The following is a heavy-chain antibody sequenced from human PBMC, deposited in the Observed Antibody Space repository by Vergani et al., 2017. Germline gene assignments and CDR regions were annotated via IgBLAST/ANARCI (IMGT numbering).Heavy chain of an antibody. CDR3: ARHGERAARLYYYYMDV. CDR1: GGTFSSYA. D-gene: IGHD6-6*01. V-gene: IGHV1-69*06. CDR2: SIPIFGTA. J-gene: IGHJ6*03. Sequence: QVQLVQSGAEVKKPGSSVKVSCKASGGTFSSYAISWVRQAPGQGLEWMGGSIPIFGTANYAPKFQGRVTITADKSTSTAYMELSSLRSEDTAVYYCARHGERAARLYYYYMDVWGKGTTVTVSS.